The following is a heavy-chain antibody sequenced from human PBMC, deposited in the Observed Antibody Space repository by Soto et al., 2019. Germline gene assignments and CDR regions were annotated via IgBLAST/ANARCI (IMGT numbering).Heavy chain of an antibody. Sequence: QVQLQESGPGLVKPSQTLSLTCTVSGGSISSGDYYWSWIRQPPGKGLEWIGYIYYSGSTYYHPSRKSRVTISVDPSKNQFYLTLSSVTAADTAVYYCARARRLQRFDYWGQGTLVTVSS. CDR1: GGSISSGDYY. V-gene: IGHV4-30-4*01. D-gene: IGHD6-25*01. CDR3: ARARRLQRFDY. J-gene: IGHJ4*02. CDR2: IYYSGST.